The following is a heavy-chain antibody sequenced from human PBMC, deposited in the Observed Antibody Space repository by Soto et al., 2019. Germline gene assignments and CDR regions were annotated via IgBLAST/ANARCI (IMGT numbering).Heavy chain of an antibody. Sequence: GGALRLSCAASGFTFSSYGMHWVRQAPGKGLEWVAVISYDGSNKYYADSVKGRFTISRDNAKNTLYLQMNSLRAEDTAVYYCARGLIVVVTSTHYYYYGMEVWGQGTTVTLSS. CDR3: ARGLIVVVTSTHYYYYGMEV. J-gene: IGHJ6*02. CDR2: ISYDGSNK. D-gene: IGHD2-21*02. V-gene: IGHV3-30*03. CDR1: GFTFSSYG.